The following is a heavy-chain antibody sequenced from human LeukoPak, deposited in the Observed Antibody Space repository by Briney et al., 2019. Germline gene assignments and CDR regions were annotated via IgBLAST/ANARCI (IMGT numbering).Heavy chain of an antibody. V-gene: IGHV4-59*01. D-gene: IGHD2-21*02. J-gene: IGHJ3*02. CDR2: IYYSGST. Sequence: PSETLSLTCTVSGGSISSYYWSWIRQPPGKGLEWIGYIYYSGSTNYNPSLKSRVTISVDTSKNQFSLKLSSVTAADTAVYYCARAPTGGDPDAFDIWGQGTMVTVSS. CDR3: ARAPTGGDPDAFDI. CDR1: GGSISSYY.